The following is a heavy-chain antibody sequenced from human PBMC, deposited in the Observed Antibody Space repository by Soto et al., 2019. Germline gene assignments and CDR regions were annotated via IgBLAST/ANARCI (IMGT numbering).Heavy chain of an antibody. CDR3: ARRSSSSLGSLFDR. D-gene: IGHD6-6*01. Sequence: PXETLSLTCTVAGGSMSSSTYYWDWIRQPPGKGLEWIGAMYYTGNKNYNPSLESRVTMSVDTSKNQFSLKLSSVTPTDTAVYYCARRSSSSLGSLFDRWGRGILVTVSS. CDR1: GGSMSSSTYY. J-gene: IGHJ5*02. CDR2: MYYTGNK. V-gene: IGHV4-39*01.